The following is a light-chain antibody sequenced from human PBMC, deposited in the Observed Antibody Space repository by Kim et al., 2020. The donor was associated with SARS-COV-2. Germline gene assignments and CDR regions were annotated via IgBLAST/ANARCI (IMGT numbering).Light chain of an antibody. J-gene: IGLJ3*02. Sequence: GQSISISCTGTSSNIGSYSYVSWHQQHPGKVPKLMIYDVNKRPSGISSRFSGSKSGSTASLTISGLQAEDEADYYCSSFTTRSTLVFGGGTKVTVL. CDR2: DVN. V-gene: IGLV2-14*03. CDR1: SSNIGSYSY. CDR3: SSFTTRSTLV.